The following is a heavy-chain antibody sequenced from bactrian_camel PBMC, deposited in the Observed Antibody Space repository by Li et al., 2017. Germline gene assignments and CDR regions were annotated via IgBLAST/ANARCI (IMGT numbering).Heavy chain of an antibody. CDR2: IWSDGSNT. V-gene: IGHV3S7*01. Sequence: HVQLVESGGGVVQAGGSLRLSCAGSGFSFGSYAMGWVRQAPGKGPEWVSGIWSDGSNTYYADSVKGRFTISRDNAKNTLYLQLNSLNTEDTAMYYCAKDPDRPRYYSGGYYDYWGQGTQVTVS. CDR3: AKDPDRPRYYSGGYYDY. CDR1: GFSFGSYA. J-gene: IGHJ4*01. D-gene: IGHD2*01.